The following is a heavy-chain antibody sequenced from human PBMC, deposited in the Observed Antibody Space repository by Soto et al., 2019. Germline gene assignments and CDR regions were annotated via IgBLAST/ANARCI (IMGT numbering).Heavy chain of an antibody. CDR1: GDSISNYY. D-gene: IGHD2-21*02. Sequence: QVHLQESGPGQLKPSETLSLTCTVSGDSISNYYWSWTRQSPGKGLEWIGDMHYSGDTHYNPSLKSRVTMSIDTSKNQFSLRLTSVTAADRAIYFCARDATAKFAPYWHFDLWGRGTLVDVSP. CDR2: MHYSGDT. J-gene: IGHJ2*01. V-gene: IGHV4-59*01. CDR3: ARDATAKFAPYWHFDL.